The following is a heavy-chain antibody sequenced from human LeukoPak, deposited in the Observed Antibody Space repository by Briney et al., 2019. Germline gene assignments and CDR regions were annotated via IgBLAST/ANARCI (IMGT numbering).Heavy chain of an antibody. D-gene: IGHD2/OR15-2a*01. V-gene: IGHV3-53*01. Sequence: PGGSLRLSCAASGFTVSSNYMSWVRQAPGEGLEWVSVIYSGGSTYYADSVKGRFTISRDNSKNTLYLQMNSLRAEDTAVYYCARSFDGQPDYWGQGTLVTVSS. CDR2: IYSGGST. J-gene: IGHJ4*02. CDR3: ARSFDGQPDY. CDR1: GFTVSSNY.